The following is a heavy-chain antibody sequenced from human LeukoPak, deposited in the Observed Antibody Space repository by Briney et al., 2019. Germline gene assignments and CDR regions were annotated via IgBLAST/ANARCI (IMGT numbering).Heavy chain of an antibody. CDR1: GGSISIYY. J-gene: IGHJ4*02. D-gene: IGHD3-22*01. CDR3: ARGTMMVGP. CDR2: IYYSGST. V-gene: IGHV4-59*07. Sequence: PSDTLSLTCTVSGGSISIYYWSWIRQPPGKGLEWIGFIYYSGSTTYNPSLKRRATISVDTSKNQFSLKLSSVTAADTAVYYCARGTMMVGPWGEGTLVTVSS.